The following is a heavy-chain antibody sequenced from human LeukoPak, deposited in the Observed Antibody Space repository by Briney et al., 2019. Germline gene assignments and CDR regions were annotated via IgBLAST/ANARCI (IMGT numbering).Heavy chain of an antibody. CDR2: IHYSGST. CDR3: ARHSTGWSFDY. Sequence: SETLSLTCTVSGGSITITNYYWGWIRQPPGKGLECIGNIHYSGSTYYNQSLKSRVTISVGTSKNQFSLKLSSVSAADTAVYYCARHSTGWSFDYWGQGTLVTVSS. D-gene: IGHD6-19*01. CDR1: GGSITITNYY. J-gene: IGHJ4*02. V-gene: IGHV4-39*01.